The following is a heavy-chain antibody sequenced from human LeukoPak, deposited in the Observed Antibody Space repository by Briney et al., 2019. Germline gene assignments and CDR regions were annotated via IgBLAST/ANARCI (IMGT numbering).Heavy chain of an antibody. V-gene: IGHV1-8*01. Sequence: ASVKVSCKASGYTLTSYDINWVRQATGQGLEWMGWMNPNSGNTGYAQKFQGRVTMTRNTSISTAYMELSSLMSEDTAVYYCARGVDSSSWYFDYWGQGTLVTVSS. CDR3: ARGVDSSSWYFDY. J-gene: IGHJ4*02. CDR2: MNPNSGNT. CDR1: GYTLTSYD. D-gene: IGHD6-13*01.